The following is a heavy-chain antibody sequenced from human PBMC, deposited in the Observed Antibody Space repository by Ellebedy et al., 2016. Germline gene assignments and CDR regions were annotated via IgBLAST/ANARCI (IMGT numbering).Heavy chain of an antibody. CDR2: ISRDSVTI. Sequence: SLKISXAASGFTFDDYAMHWVRQAPGKGLEWVSGISRDSVTIGYADSVKGRFTISRDNANNSLYLQMNSLRAEDTAVYYCARDDDRLGNGLDVWGQGTTATVSS. CDR3: ARDDDRLGNGLDV. D-gene: IGHD6-19*01. CDR1: GFTFDDYA. J-gene: IGHJ3*01. V-gene: IGHV3-9*01.